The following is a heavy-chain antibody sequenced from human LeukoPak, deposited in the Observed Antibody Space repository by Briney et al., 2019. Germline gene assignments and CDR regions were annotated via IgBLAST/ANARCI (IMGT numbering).Heavy chain of an antibody. D-gene: IGHD3-10*01. J-gene: IGHJ5*02. CDR3: ARLKNNPGVWFGKRRGTWFDP. Sequence: GGSLRLSCAASGFTFSYYWMSWVRQAPGKGLEWVANIKQDGSEKYYVDSVKGRFTISRDNAKNSLYLQMNSLRAEDTAVYYCARLKNNPGVWFGKRRGTWFDPWGQGTLVTVSS. V-gene: IGHV3-7*01. CDR1: GFTFSYYW. CDR2: IKQDGSEK.